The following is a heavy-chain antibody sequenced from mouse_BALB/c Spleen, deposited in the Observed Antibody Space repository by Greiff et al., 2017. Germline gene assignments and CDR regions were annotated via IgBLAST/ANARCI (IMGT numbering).Heavy chain of an antibody. CDR3: TSTVVATPRYFDV. CDR2: INPSNGGT. Sequence: QVQLKQPGAELVKPGASVKLSCKASGYTFTSYYMYWVKQRPGQGLEWIGEINPSNGGTNFNEKFKSKATLTVDKSSSTAYMQLSSLTSEDSAVYYCTSTVVATPRYFDVWGAGTTVTVSS. J-gene: IGHJ1*01. D-gene: IGHD1-1*01. CDR1: GYTFTSYY. V-gene: IGHV1S81*02.